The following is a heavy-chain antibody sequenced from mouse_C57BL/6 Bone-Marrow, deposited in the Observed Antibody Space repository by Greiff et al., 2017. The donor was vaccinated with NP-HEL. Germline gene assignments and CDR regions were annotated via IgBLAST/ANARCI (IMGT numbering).Heavy chain of an antibody. J-gene: IGHJ3*01. CDR1: GYTFTDYY. Sequence: VQLQESGAELVRPGASVKLSCKASGYTFTDYYINWVKQRPGQGLEWIARIYPGSGNTYYNEKFKGKATLTAEKSSSTAYMQLSSLTSEDSAVYFCAWFAYWGQGTLVTVSA. V-gene: IGHV1-76*01. CDR3: AWFAY. CDR2: IYPGSGNT.